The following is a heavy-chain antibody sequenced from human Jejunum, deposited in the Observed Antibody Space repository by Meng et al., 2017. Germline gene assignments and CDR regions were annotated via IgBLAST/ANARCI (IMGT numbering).Heavy chain of an antibody. J-gene: IGHJ3*02. CDR2: ISSSGSLI. CDR3: ARGGSGRTEYDTFDI. Sequence: GESLKISCAASGFSFSSYSMNWVRQAPGKGLELVSIISSSGSLIFYADSLKGRFTISRDNAENSLYLQMNSLRAEDTAVYYCARGGSGRTEYDTFDIWGQGTMVTVSS. V-gene: IGHV3-21*01. D-gene: IGHD6-19*01. CDR1: GFSFSSYS.